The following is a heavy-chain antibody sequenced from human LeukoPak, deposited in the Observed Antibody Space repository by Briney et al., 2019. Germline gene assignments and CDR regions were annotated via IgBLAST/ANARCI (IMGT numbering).Heavy chain of an antibody. Sequence: GGSLRLSCAASGFTFSVYWMHWVRQAPGKGLVWVARIKSDGIYAAYADSVKGRFTISRDNAKNSLFLQMNSLRAEDTAVYYCARGPYCSSGSCYFGANYYFDYWGQGALVTVSS. V-gene: IGHV3-74*01. D-gene: IGHD2-2*01. J-gene: IGHJ4*02. CDR2: IKSDGIYA. CDR3: ARGPYCSSGSCYFGANYYFDY. CDR1: GFTFSVYW.